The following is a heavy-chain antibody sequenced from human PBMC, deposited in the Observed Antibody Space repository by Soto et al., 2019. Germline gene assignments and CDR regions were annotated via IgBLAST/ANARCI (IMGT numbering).Heavy chain of an antibody. Sequence: SVKVSCKASGGTFSSYAISWVRQAPGQGLEWMGGIIPIFGTANYAQKFQGRVTITADESTSTAYMELSSLRSEDTAVYYCARGGDYYDSSGYPLRTFDYWGQGTLVTVSS. D-gene: IGHD3-22*01. CDR1: GGTFSSYA. J-gene: IGHJ4*02. CDR2: IIPIFGTA. CDR3: ARGGDYYDSSGYPLRTFDY. V-gene: IGHV1-69*13.